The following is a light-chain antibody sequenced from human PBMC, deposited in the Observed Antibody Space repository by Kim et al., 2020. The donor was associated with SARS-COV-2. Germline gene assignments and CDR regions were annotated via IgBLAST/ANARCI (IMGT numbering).Light chain of an antibody. J-gene: IGKJ2*01. CDR1: QSVSTN. V-gene: IGKV3-15*01. CDR3: QQYDRWPPYI. CDR2: GTS. Sequence: VYPGERATLSYRTSQSVSTNLAWYQQKPGQAPRLLIYGTSTRATGIPPRFSGSGSGTEFTLTISSLQSEDFAIYYCQQYDRWPPYIFGQGTKLEI.